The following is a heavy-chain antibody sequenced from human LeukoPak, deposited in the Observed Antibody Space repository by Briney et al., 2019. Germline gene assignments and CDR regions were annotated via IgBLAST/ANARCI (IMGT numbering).Heavy chain of an antibody. Sequence: SETLSLTCAVYGGPFSDYYWSWIRQPPGKGLEWIGEINHSGSTNYNPSLKSRVTISVDTSKNQFSLKLSSVTAADTAVYYCARTKKMATSAYYYFGMDVWGQGTTVTVSS. CDR2: INHSGST. D-gene: IGHD5-24*01. CDR3: ARTKKMATSAYYYFGMDV. J-gene: IGHJ6*02. CDR1: GGPFSDYY. V-gene: IGHV4-34*01.